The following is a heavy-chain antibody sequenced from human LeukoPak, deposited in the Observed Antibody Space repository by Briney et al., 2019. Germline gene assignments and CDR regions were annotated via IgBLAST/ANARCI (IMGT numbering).Heavy chain of an antibody. CDR2: IYYSGST. D-gene: IGHD3-22*01. Sequence: PGGSLRLSCVASGFSFSNYYMSWIRQPPGKGLEWIGYIYYSGSTNYNPSLKSRVTISVDTSKNQFSLKLSSVTAADTAVYYCARDYYDSSGYLGPADYWGQGTLVTVSS. CDR3: ARDYYDSSGYLGPADY. V-gene: IGHV4-59*01. CDR1: GFSFSNYY. J-gene: IGHJ4*02.